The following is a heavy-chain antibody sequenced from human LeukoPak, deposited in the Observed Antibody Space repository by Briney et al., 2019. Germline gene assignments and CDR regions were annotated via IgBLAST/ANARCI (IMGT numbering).Heavy chain of an antibody. CDR1: GYTFTGYY. D-gene: IGHD3-22*01. CDR2: INPNSGGT. V-gene: IGHV1-2*02. J-gene: IGHJ4*02. Sequence: ASVKVSCKASGYTFTGYYMHWVRQAPGQGLEWMGWINPNSGGTNYAQKFQGRVTMTTDTSTSTAYMELRSLRSDDTAVYYCARDLVPHYYDSSGYYSSLDYWGQGTLVTVSS. CDR3: ARDLVPHYYDSSGYYSSLDY.